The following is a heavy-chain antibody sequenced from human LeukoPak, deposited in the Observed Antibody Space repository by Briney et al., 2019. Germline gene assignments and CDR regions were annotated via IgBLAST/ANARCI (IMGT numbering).Heavy chain of an antibody. J-gene: IGHJ4*02. Sequence: AGGSLRLSCAASGFTFSSYAMSWVRQAPGKGLEWVSAISGSGGSTYYADSVKGRFTISRDNSKNTLYLQMNSLRAEDTALYYCARVVYDFWSAYDYWGQGTLVTVSS. CDR3: ARVVYDFWSAYDY. V-gene: IGHV3-23*01. D-gene: IGHD3-3*01. CDR2: ISGSGGST. CDR1: GFTFSSYA.